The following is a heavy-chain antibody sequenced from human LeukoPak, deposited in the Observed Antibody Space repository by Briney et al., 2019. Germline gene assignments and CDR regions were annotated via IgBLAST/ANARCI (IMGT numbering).Heavy chain of an antibody. CDR3: ARDGYTTSSVLRD. CDR1: GFIFSNHW. CDR2: IKRDGSEK. V-gene: IGHV3-7*01. D-gene: IGHD6-6*01. Sequence: GGSLRLSCGVSGFIFSNHWMSWLRQAPGKGVEWVANIKRDGSEKNYKDSVKGRFTISRDNAKNSLYLQMNGLRAEDTAVYYCARDGYTTSSVLRDWGQGTLVTVSS. J-gene: IGHJ4*02.